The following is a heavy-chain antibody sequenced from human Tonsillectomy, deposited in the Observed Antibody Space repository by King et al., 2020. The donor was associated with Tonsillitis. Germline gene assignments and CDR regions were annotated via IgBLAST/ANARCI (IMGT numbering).Heavy chain of an antibody. D-gene: IGHD2-2*01. CDR1: GFTFSSYG. Sequence: VQLVESGGGVVQPGRSLRLSCAASGFTFSSYGMHWVRQAPGKGLEWVALISYDGNHKYYADSVKGRFTISRDNSKNTLYLQMNSLRAEDTAVYYCAKDRDIVVVPDYYYGMDVWGQGTTVTVSS. J-gene: IGHJ6*02. CDR3: AKDRDIVVVPDYYYGMDV. CDR2: ISYDGNHK. V-gene: IGHV3-30*18.